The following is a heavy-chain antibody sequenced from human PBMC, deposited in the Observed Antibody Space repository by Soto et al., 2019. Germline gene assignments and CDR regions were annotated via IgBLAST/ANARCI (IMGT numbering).Heavy chain of an antibody. V-gene: IGHV1-46*01. CDR3: ARGTGRNLYYFDY. Sequence: ASVKVSCKASGYTFTNYYMHWVRQAPGQGLEWMGMINPRGGSTNYAQRFQGRVTMTSDMTTSTIYMELSTLGSEDTAGYYCARGTGRNLYYFDYWGQGTLVTVSS. CDR2: INPRGGST. CDR1: GYTFTNYY. J-gene: IGHJ4*02.